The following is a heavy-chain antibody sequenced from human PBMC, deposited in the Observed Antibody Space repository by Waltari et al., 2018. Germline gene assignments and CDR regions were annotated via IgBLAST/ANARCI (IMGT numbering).Heavy chain of an antibody. D-gene: IGHD2-15*01. CDR3: ARPVVVGTTAPIDY. J-gene: IGHJ4*01. CDR1: GYTFTSYF. CDR2: INPLDEST. Sequence: QVHLVQSGAEVKKPGASVKVSCKASGYTFTSYFIYWVRQAPGQGLEWMGIINPLDESTRYAQNFQGRVTMTRDTSTSTVYLGLSSLTSDDSAVYYCARPVVVGTTAPIDYWGQGTLVVVSS. V-gene: IGHV1-46*01.